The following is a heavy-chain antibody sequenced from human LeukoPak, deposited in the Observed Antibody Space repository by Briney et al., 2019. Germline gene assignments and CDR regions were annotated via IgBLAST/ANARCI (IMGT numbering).Heavy chain of an antibody. V-gene: IGHV4-30-4*01. D-gene: IGHD3-22*01. J-gene: IGHJ5*02. CDR2: MYYSGGT. CDR1: GGSINSGDYY. CDR3: ARPYYYDSRIDP. Sequence: PSETLSLTCTVSGGSINSGDYYWSWIRQPPGKGLEWIAYMYYSGGTYYNPSLKSRVTMSADTSKNQLSLKLSSVTAADTAVYYCARPYYYDSRIDPWGQGILVTVSS.